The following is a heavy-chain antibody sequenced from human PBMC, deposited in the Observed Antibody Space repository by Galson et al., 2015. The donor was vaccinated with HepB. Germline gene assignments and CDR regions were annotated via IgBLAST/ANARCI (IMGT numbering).Heavy chain of an antibody. CDR3: ARSSGRVGATSPGFYELTLPDY. Sequence: SLRLSCAASGFTFSSYGMHWVRQAPGKGLEWVAVIWYDGSNKYYADSVKGRFTISRNNSKNTLYLQMNSLRAEDTAVYYCARSSGRVGATSPGFYELTLPDYWGQGTLVTVSS. D-gene: IGHD1-26*01. J-gene: IGHJ4*02. V-gene: IGHV3-33*01. CDR2: IWYDGSNK. CDR1: GFTFSSYG.